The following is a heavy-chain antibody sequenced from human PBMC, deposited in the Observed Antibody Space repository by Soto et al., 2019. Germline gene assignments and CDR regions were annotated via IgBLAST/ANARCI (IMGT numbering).Heavy chain of an antibody. CDR1: GGSISSGNHF. Sequence: QVQLQEAGPGLVKPSQTLSLTCIVSGGSISSGNHFWSWIRQPPGKGLEWIGYIFYSGTAHYNWSLKRRVTISIDTSQNQFSLNLSSVTAADTAMYYCAREVITPVHQGADDAFALWGQGTMVTVSS. D-gene: IGHD2-15*01. V-gene: IGHV4-30-4*01. CDR2: IFYSGTA. J-gene: IGHJ3*01. CDR3: AREVITPVHQGADDAFAL.